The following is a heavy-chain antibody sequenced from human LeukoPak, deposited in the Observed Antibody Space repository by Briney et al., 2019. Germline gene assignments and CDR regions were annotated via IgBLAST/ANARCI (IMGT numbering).Heavy chain of an antibody. D-gene: IGHD3-10*01. V-gene: IGHV3-30-3*01. CDR2: ISYGGSNK. Sequence: GGSLRLSCAVSGFTFSNYAMHWVRQAPGKGLEWVAVISYGGSNKYYADSLKGRFTISRDNSRNTLYLQMNSLRAEDTAVYFCARDPLLSHQRGYFDSWGQGTLVTVSS. CDR3: ARDPLLSHQRGYFDS. J-gene: IGHJ4*02. CDR1: GFTFSNYA.